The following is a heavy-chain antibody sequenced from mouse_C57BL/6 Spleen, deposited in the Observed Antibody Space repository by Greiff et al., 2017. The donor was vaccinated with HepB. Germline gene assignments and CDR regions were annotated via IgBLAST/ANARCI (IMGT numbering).Heavy chain of an antibody. Sequence: EVKLMDSGGGLVKPGGSLKLSCAASGFTFSSYTMSWVRQTPEKRLEWVATISGGGGNTYYPDSVKGRFTISRDNAKNTLYLQMSSLRSEDTALYYCERHSVSWFAYWGQGTLVTVSA. CDR1: GFTFSSYT. V-gene: IGHV5-9*01. CDR2: ISGGGGNT. CDR3: ERHSVSWFAY. J-gene: IGHJ3*01.